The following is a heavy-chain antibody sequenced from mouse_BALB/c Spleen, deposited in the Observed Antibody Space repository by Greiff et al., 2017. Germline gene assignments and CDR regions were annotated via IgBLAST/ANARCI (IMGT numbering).Heavy chain of an antibody. CDR2: INPSSGYT. V-gene: IGHV1-4*01. CDR3: ARSRGYYGNYGAMDY. CDR1: GYTFTSYT. D-gene: IGHD2-1*01. Sequence: QVQLQQSGAELARPGASVKMSCKASGYTFTSYTMHWVKQRPGQGLEWIGYINPSSGYTNYNQKFKDKATLTADKSSSTAYMQLSSLTSEDSAVYYCARSRGYYGNYGAMDYWGQGTSVTVSS. J-gene: IGHJ4*01.